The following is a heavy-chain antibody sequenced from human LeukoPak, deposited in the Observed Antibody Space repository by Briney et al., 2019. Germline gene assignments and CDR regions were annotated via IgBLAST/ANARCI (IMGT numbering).Heavy chain of an antibody. CDR2: INHSGST. D-gene: IGHD2-8*01. V-gene: IGHV4-34*01. J-gene: IGHJ3*02. CDR3: ARGPGVGAFDI. Sequence: SETLSLTCAVYGGSFSGYYWNWIRQPPGKGLEWIGEINHSGSTNYYPSLKSRVTISVHTSKNQFSLKLSSVTAADTAVYYCARGPGVGAFDIWGQGTMVTVSS. CDR1: GGSFSGYY.